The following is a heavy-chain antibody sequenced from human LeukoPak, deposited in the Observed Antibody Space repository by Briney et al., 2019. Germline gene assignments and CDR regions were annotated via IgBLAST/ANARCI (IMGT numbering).Heavy chain of an antibody. CDR2: IWYDGSNK. Sequence: GGSLRLSCAASGFTFSRYGMHWVRQAPGKGLEWVAVIWYDGSNKYYADSVKGRFTISRDNSKNTLYLQMNSLRAEDTAVYYCARDPSRHCGGDCSFDYWGQGTLVTVSS. J-gene: IGHJ4*02. CDR1: GFTFSRYG. V-gene: IGHV3-33*01. D-gene: IGHD2-21*02. CDR3: ARDPSRHCGGDCSFDY.